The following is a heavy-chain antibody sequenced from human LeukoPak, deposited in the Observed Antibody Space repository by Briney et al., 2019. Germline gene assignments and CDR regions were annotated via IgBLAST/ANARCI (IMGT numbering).Heavy chain of an antibody. CDR3: ARVRQLSLLHDY. D-gene: IGHD6-13*01. Sequence: SETLSLTCTVSGGSISSSSYYWGWIRQPPGKGLEWIGSIYYSGSTYYNPSLKSRVTISVDTSKNQFSLKLSSVTTADTAVYYCARVRQLSLLHDYWGQGTLVTVSS. CDR1: GGSISSSSYY. V-gene: IGHV4-39*01. CDR2: IYYSGST. J-gene: IGHJ4*02.